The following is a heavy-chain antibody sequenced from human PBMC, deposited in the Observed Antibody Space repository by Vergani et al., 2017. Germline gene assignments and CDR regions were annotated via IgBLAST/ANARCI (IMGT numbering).Heavy chain of an antibody. J-gene: IGHJ6*02. CDR1: GGSISSYY. D-gene: IGHD4-17*01. Sequence: QVQLQESGPGLVKPSETLSLTCTVSGGSISSYYWSWIRQPPGKGLEWIGYIYYSGSTNYNPSLKSRVTISVDTSKNQFSLKLSSVTTADTAVYCCARESPYGDSGMDVWGQGTTVTVSS. CDR2: IYYSGST. CDR3: ARESPYGDSGMDV. V-gene: IGHV4-59*01.